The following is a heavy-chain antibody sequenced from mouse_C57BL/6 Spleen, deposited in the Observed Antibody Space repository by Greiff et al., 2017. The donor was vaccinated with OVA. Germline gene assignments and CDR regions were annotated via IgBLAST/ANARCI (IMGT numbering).Heavy chain of an antibody. CDR1: GYTFTSYW. CDR3: AITYYYGSSYVGNYAMDY. D-gene: IGHD1-1*01. Sequence: QVQLKQPGAELVKPGASVKVSCKASGYTFTSYWMHWVKQRPGQGLEWIGRIHPSDSDTNYNQKFKGKATLTVDKSSSTAYMQLSSLTSEDSAVYYCAITYYYGSSYVGNYAMDYWGQGTSVTVSS. V-gene: IGHV1-74*01. CDR2: IHPSDSDT. J-gene: IGHJ4*01.